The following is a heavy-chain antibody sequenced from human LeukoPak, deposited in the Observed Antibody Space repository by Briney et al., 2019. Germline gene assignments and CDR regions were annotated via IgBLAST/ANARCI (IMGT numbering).Heavy chain of an antibody. CDR1: GCTFSSYG. J-gene: IGHJ6*02. D-gene: IGHD3-10*01. CDR2: IDHAGDT. V-gene: IGHV3-13*01. CDR3: ARGLTSFERPQYYYGSGSSYYYGMDV. Sequence: GGTLTLSCAASGCTFSSYGMHWVRQPTGKGLEWVGAIDHAGDTNYPRSVKGRFTIYIENAKNSLFLQMNRLRAGDTAVYYCARGLTSFERPQYYYGSGSSYYYGMDVWGQGTTVTVSS.